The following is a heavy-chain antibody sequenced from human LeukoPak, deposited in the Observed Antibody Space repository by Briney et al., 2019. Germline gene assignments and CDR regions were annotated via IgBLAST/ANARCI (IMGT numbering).Heavy chain of an antibody. J-gene: IGHJ4*02. CDR2: ISDTGGST. D-gene: IGHD2-2*01. CDR1: GFTFRSYP. Sequence: GGSLRLSCAAAGFTFRSYPMSWVRQAPGKGLEWVSAISDTGGSTYYADSVKGRFTISRDNSKNTLYLQMSSMRAEDTAVYYCAXXEXHCXXISCYEXSXYWGQGTXVTX. CDR3: AXXEXHCXXISCYEXSXY. V-gene: IGHV3-23*01.